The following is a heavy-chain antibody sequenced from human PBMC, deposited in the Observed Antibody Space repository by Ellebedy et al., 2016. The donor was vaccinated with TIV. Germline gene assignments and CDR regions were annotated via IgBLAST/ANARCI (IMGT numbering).Heavy chain of an antibody. D-gene: IGHD5-18*01. CDR3: ARANTAMVRRNHMDV. CDR1: GVTFSSYG. J-gene: IGHJ6*02. CDR2: VWSDGSNK. V-gene: IGHV3-33*01. Sequence: PGGSLRLSCAASGVTFSSYGMHWVRQAPGKGLEWVAVVWSDGSNKYYADSVKGRFTISRDNSKSTLYLQMDSLRAEDTAVYYCARANTAMVRRNHMDVWGQGTTVTVSS.